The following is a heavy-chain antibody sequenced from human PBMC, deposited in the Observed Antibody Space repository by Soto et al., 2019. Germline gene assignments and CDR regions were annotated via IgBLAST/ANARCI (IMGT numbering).Heavy chain of an antibody. Sequence: ASVKVSCKASGYTFTGYYMHWVRQAPGQGLEWMGWINPNSGGTNYAQKFQGRVTMTRDTSISTAYMELSRLRSDDTAVYYCARDGYYYDSSGYYYAFDYFDYWGQGTLVTVSS. CDR1: GYTFTGYY. CDR2: INPNSGGT. CDR3: ARDGYYYDSSGYYYAFDYFDY. D-gene: IGHD3-22*01. V-gene: IGHV1-2*02. J-gene: IGHJ4*02.